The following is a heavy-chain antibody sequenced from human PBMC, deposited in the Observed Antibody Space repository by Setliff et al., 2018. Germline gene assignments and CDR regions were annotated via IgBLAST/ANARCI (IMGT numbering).Heavy chain of an antibody. J-gene: IGHJ4*02. V-gene: IGHV1-2*04. CDR3: ARDRDSSGYPYYFDY. CDR1: GYTFTSYA. CDR2: INPNSGGT. D-gene: IGHD3-22*01. Sequence: ASVKVSCKASGYTFTSYAMHWVRQAPGQGLEWMGWINPNSGGTNYAQKFQGWVTMTRDTSISTAYMELSRLRSDDTAVYYCARDRDSSGYPYYFDYWGQGTLVTVSS.